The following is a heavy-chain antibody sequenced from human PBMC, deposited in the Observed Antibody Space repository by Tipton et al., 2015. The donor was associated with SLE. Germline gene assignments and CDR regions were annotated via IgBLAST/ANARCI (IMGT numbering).Heavy chain of an antibody. D-gene: IGHD3-16*01. Sequence: SLRLSCAASGFTFSSYAMHWVRQAPGKGLEWVAVISYDGSNKYYADSVKGRFTISRDNSKNTLYLQMNSLRAEDTAVYYCARPPGGGGQFDIWGQGTMVTVSS. V-gene: IGHV3-30-3*01. CDR1: GFTFSSYA. CDR3: ARPPGGGGQFDI. CDR2: ISYDGSNK. J-gene: IGHJ3*02.